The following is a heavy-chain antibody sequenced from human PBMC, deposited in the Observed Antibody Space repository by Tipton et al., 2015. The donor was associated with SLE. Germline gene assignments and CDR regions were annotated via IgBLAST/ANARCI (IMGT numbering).Heavy chain of an antibody. CDR3: ARTCGGDCYSQATTGYGRDV. J-gene: IGHJ6*02. CDR2: IYTSGST. V-gene: IGHV4-61*02. Sequence: TLSLTCTVSGGSISSGSYYWSWIRQPAGKGLEWIGRIYTSGSTNYNPSLKSRVTISVDTSKNQFSLKLSSVTAADTAVYYCARTCGGDCYSQATTGYGRDVWGQGTTVTVSS. D-gene: IGHD2-21*01. CDR1: GGSISSGSYY.